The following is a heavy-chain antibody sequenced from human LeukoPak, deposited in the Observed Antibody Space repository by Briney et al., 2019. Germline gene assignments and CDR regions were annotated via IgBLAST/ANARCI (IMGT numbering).Heavy chain of an antibody. CDR3: ARRISYGYYFDY. V-gene: IGHV5-10-1*01. CDR2: IDPSDSYT. D-gene: IGHD5-18*01. J-gene: IGHJ4*02. Sequence: GESLRISCKGSGYRFTSYWISWVRQMPGKGLEWMGRIDPSDSYTNYSPSFQGHVTISADKSINTPYLQWSSLKASDTAMYYCARRISYGYYFDYWGQGTLVTVSS. CDR1: GYRFTSYW.